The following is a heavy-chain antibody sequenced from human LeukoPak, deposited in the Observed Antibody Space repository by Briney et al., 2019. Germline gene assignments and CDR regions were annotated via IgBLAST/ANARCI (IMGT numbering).Heavy chain of an antibody. Sequence: GASVKVSCKASGYTFTSYYMHWVRQAPGQGLEWMGGIIPIFGTANYAQKFQGRVTITADESTSTAYMELSSLRSEDTAVYYCARGFDSSGYFDYWGQGTLVTVSS. J-gene: IGHJ4*02. CDR1: GYTFTSYY. CDR2: IIPIFGTA. D-gene: IGHD3-22*01. CDR3: ARGFDSSGYFDY. V-gene: IGHV1-69*13.